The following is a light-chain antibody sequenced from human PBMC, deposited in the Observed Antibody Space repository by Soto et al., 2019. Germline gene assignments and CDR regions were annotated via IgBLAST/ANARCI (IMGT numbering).Light chain of an antibody. CDR2: EVT. J-gene: IGLJ1*01. Sequence: QSALTQPASMSGSPGQSITISCTGSSSDVGGYNYVSWYQQHPGKAPKFLIYEVTNRPLGVSNRFSGSKSGNTASLTISGLQAEDEADYYCSSYTTSSTYVFGTGTKLTVL. CDR1: SSDVGGYNY. CDR3: SSYTTSSTYV. V-gene: IGLV2-14*01.